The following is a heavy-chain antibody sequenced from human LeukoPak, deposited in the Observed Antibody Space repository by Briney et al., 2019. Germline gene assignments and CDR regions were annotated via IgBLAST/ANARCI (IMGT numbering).Heavy chain of an antibody. D-gene: IGHD3-3*01. CDR1: GGSISSYY. CDR2: IYYSGST. Sequence: KPSETLSLTCTVSGGSISSYYWSWIRQPPWKGLEWIGYIYYSGSTNYNPSLKSRVTISVDTSKNQFSLKLSSVTAADTAVYYCARPYYDFWSGSSYYYYYMDVWGKGTTVTVSS. CDR3: ARPYYDFWSGSSYYYYYMDV. V-gene: IGHV4-59*08. J-gene: IGHJ6*03.